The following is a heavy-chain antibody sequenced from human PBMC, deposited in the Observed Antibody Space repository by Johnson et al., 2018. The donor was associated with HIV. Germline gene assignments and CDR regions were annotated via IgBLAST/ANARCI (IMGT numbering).Heavy chain of an antibody. V-gene: IGHV3-20*04. CDR2: IDWNGGRQ. CDR3: ARQHYYESSGQGGGLDI. J-gene: IGHJ3*02. D-gene: IGHD3-22*01. CDR1: GFTFDDYG. Sequence: VQLVESGGGVVRPGGSLRLSCAASGFTFDDYGISWVRQAPGKGLEWVSGIDWNGGRQGYADSVKGRFTISRDNAKNSLYMEMNNLRAEDTALYYCARQHYYESSGQGGGLDIWGQGTMVTVSS.